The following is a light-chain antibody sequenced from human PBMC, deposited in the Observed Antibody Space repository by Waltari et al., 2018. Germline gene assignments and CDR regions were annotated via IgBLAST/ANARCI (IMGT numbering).Light chain of an antibody. J-gene: IGKJ4*01. CDR2: DAS. CDR3: RQYRNVPLT. V-gene: IGKV1-33*01. CDR1: HDINKN. Sequence: DIQMTQAPASLSASVGDRVTITCQASHDINKNLNWFQQKPGKAPKVLIFDASNLRTGVPLRFSGSVSGTHFTFTISSLQPEDVATYYCRQYRNVPLTFGGGTKVEIK.